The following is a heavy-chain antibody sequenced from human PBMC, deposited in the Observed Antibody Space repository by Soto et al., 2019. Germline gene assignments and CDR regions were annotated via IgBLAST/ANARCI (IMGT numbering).Heavy chain of an antibody. CDR2: INPSGGST. D-gene: IGHD3-22*01. J-gene: IGHJ4*02. Sequence: ASVKVSCKVSGYTLTELSMHWVRQAPGQGLEWMGIINPSGGSTSYAQKFQGRVTMTRDTSTSTVYMELSSLRSEDTAVYYCARGYYDSSGYYNTPFDYWGQGTLVTVSS. CDR1: GYTLTELS. V-gene: IGHV1-46*03. CDR3: ARGYYDSSGYYNTPFDY.